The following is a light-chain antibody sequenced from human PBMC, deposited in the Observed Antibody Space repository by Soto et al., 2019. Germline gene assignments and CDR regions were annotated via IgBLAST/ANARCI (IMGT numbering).Light chain of an antibody. CDR1: SSDIGRYNY. J-gene: IGLJ3*02. Sequence: QSALTQPASVSGSPGQSITISCIGTSSDIGRYNYVAWFQQHPGEAPKLIIFDVSNRPPGVSSRFSGSKSGNTASLTISGLQAEDEADYYCSSYTSSNTGVFGGGTKLTVL. V-gene: IGLV2-14*03. CDR3: SSYTSSNTGV. CDR2: DVS.